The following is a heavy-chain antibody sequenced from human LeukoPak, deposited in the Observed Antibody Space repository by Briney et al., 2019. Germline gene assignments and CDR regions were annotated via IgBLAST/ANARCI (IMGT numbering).Heavy chain of an antibody. CDR2: IRSKAYGGTT. Sequence: PGGSLRLSCAASGFTLSSYAMSRVRQAPGKGLEWVGFIRSKAYGGTTEYAASVKGRFTISRDDSKSIAYLQMNSLKTEDTAVYYCIPLYYDSSGYYPSNDYWGQGTLVTVSS. CDR3: IPLYYDSSGYYPSNDY. D-gene: IGHD3-22*01. J-gene: IGHJ4*02. CDR1: GFTLSSYA. V-gene: IGHV3-49*04.